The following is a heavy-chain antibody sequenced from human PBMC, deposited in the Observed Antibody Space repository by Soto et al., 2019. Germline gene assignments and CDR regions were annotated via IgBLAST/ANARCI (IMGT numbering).Heavy chain of an antibody. Sequence: PGSSLRLSCGSSVLMSVDDAMIRDRQAPGKGLEWVSLISATGGGTYYADSVKGRFTISRDNSHNTLYLQVHSLTAEDTAVYYCAKDRRAGGNSAFYFDFWGQGAQVTVSS. J-gene: IGHJ4*02. V-gene: IGHV3-23*01. D-gene: IGHD3-16*01. CDR2: ISATGGGT. CDR1: VLMSVDDA. CDR3: AKDRRAGGNSAFYFDF.